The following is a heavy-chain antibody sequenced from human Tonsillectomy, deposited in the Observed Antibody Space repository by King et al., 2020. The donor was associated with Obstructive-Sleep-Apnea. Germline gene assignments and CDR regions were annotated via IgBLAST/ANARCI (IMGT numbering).Heavy chain of an antibody. Sequence: VQLVESGGGLVQPGGSLRLSCAASGFTVSRYWMHWVRQAPGKGLVWVSGIKSDGSSTSYADSVKGRFTISRDNAKNTLYLQMNSRRAEDTAVYYCARELYGDYGVDYWGQGTLVTVSS. V-gene: IGHV3-74*01. CDR1: GFTVSRYW. CDR3: ARELYGDYGVDY. CDR2: IKSDGSST. J-gene: IGHJ4*02. D-gene: IGHD4-17*01.